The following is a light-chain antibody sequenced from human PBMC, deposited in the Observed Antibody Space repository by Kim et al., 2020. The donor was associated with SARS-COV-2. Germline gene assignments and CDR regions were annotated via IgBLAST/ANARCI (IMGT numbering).Light chain of an antibody. CDR2: QDT. CDR3: QTWDSITVV. CDR1: KLGDKY. Sequence: SYELTQPPSVSVSPGQTASITCSGDKLGDKYACWYQQKPGQSPVLVIYQDTKRPSGIPERFSGSNSGNTATLTISGTQAMDEADYYCQTWDSITVVFGGGTQLTFL. J-gene: IGLJ2*01. V-gene: IGLV3-1*01.